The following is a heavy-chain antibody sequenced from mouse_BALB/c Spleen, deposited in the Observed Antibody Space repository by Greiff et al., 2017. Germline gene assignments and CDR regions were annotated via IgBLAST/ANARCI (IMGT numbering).Heavy chain of an antibody. J-gene: IGHJ4*01. Sequence: VQLQQSGAELVRPGALVKLSCKASGFNIKDYYMHWVKQRPEQGLEWIGWIDPENGNTIYDPKFQGKASITADTSSNTAYLQLSSLTSEDTAVYYCARSTTATYAMDYGGQGTSVTVSS. V-gene: IGHV14-1*02. CDR1: GFNIKDYY. D-gene: IGHD1-2*01. CDR3: ARSTTATYAMDY. CDR2: IDPENGNT.